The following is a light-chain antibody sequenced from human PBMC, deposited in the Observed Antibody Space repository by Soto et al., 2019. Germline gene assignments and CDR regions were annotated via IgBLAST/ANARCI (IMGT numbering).Light chain of an antibody. CDR2: GVS. J-gene: IGKJ1*01. Sequence: EIVLTQSPGSLSLSPGERATLSCRASQRVDNTFFAWYQKKHGQAPRLLIYGVSKRATVIPDRFSGSGSGTDFTLTISRVEPEDFAVYYCQQYMSSVTFGQGTRVEI. CDR1: QRVDNTF. CDR3: QQYMSSVT. V-gene: IGKV3-20*01.